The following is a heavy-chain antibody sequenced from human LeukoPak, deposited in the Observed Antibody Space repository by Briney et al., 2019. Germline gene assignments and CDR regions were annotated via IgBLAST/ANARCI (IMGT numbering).Heavy chain of an antibody. CDR1: GYTFTSYG. CDR2: NSAYNGNT. Sequence: ASVKVSCKASGYTFTSYGISWVRQAPGQGLEWMGWNSAYNGNTNYAQKLQGRVTMTTDTSTSTAYMELRSLRSDDTAVYYCARDRIPDTSFYYGMDVWGQGTTVTVSS. CDR3: ARDRIPDTSFYYGMDV. D-gene: IGHD5-18*01. V-gene: IGHV1-18*01. J-gene: IGHJ6*02.